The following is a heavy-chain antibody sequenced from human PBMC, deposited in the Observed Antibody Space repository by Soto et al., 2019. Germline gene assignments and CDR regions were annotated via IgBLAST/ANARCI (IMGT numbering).Heavy chain of an antibody. J-gene: IGHJ5*01. CDR1: GDSSSTVDYF. D-gene: IGHD2-15*01. V-gene: IGHV4-30-4*01. CDR2: IYKSATT. Sequence: SETLSLTCSVSGDSSSTVDYFWAWIRQPPGQALEYIGYIYKSATTYYNPSFESRVAISLDTSKSQFSLNVTSVTAADTAVYFCARGRYCLTGRCFPNWFDSWGQGTLVTVSS. CDR3: ARGRYCLTGRCFPNWFDS.